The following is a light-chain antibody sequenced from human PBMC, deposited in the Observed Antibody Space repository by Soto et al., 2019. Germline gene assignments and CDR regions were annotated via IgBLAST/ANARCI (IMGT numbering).Light chain of an antibody. J-gene: IGKJ1*01. Sequence: LPRSPATRSLWLGEGATSAGWGNQSVSNNYLACYQQKPGQAPRLLIYGASNRANGIPDRFSGSGSGTDFTRTVRRLEPYDFALYYCQHFVNSLTWTFGQGTKVDIK. CDR2: GAS. V-gene: IGKV3-20*01. CDR3: QHFVNSLTWT. CDR1: QSVSNNY.